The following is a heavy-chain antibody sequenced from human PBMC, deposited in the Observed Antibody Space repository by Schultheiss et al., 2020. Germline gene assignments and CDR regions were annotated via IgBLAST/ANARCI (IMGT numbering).Heavy chain of an antibody. CDR3: ARTGEEWFGELFFDY. J-gene: IGHJ4*02. V-gene: IGHV4-59*01. CDR1: GGSISSYY. Sequence: SETLSLTCTVSGGSISSYYWSWIRQPPGKGLEWIGYIYYSGSTNYNPSLKSRVTISVDTSKNQFSLKLSSVTVADTAVYYCARTGEEWFGELFFDYWGQGTLVTVSS. CDR2: IYYSGST. D-gene: IGHD3-10*01.